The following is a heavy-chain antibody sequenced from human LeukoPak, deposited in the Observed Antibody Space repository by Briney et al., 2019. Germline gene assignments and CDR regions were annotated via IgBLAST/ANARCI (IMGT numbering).Heavy chain of an antibody. CDR3: ARDPPADSSGYYSAFDI. D-gene: IGHD3-22*01. CDR1: GYTFTSYY. CDR2: INPNSGGT. J-gene: IGHJ3*02. V-gene: IGHV1-2*02. Sequence: ASVKVSCKASGYTFTSYYMHWVRHAPGQGLKWMGWINPNSGGTNYAQTFQGRVTMTRDTSISTAYMELSRLRSDDTAVYYCARDPPADSSGYYSAFDIWGQGTMVTVSS.